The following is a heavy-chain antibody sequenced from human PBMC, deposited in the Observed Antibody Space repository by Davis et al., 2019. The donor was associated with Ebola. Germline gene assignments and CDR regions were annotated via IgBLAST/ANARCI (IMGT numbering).Heavy chain of an antibody. J-gene: IGHJ4*01. CDR2: INPSDGRT. D-gene: IGHD2-21*02. V-gene: IGHV1-46*01. Sequence: ASVKVSCKASGGTFSSYAISWVRQVPGHGLKWMGVINPSDGRTTYAQEFQGRVTMTRDTSTSTMPLEIRRLTFDDTAVYYCVIISMTWGQGTLVTVSS. CDR3: VIISMT. CDR1: GGTFSSYA.